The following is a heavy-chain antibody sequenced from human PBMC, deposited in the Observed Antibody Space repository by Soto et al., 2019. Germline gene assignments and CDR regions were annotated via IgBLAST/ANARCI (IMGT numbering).Heavy chain of an antibody. J-gene: IGHJ4*02. CDR1: GGSFSGYY. D-gene: IGHD2-2*01. V-gene: IGHV4-34*01. Sequence: QVQLQQWGAGLLKPSETLSLTCAVYGGSFSGYYWSWIRQPPGKGLEWIGEINHSGSTNYNPSLNSRVTISVDTSKNQFSLKLSSVTAADTAVYYCASFRRYCSSTSCYLLDKYYFDYWGQGTLVTVSS. CDR2: INHSGST. CDR3: ASFRRYCSSTSCYLLDKYYFDY.